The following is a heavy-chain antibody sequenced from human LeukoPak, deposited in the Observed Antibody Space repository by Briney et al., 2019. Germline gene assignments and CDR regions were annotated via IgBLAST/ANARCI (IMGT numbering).Heavy chain of an antibody. Sequence: GGSLRLSCAASGFTFSSYAMHWVRQAPGKGLEWVAVISYDGSNKYYADSVKGRFTISRDNSKNTLYLQMNSLRAEDTAVYYCARGAGYYYDSSGYFEIGPLDYWGQGTLVTVSS. CDR3: ARGAGYYYDSSGYFEIGPLDY. D-gene: IGHD3-22*01. CDR1: GFTFSSYA. V-gene: IGHV3-30-3*01. J-gene: IGHJ4*02. CDR2: ISYDGSNK.